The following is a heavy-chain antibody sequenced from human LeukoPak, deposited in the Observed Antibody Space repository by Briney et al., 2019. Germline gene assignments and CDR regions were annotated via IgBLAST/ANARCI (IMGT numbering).Heavy chain of an antibody. Sequence: SETLSLTCTVSGGSISSGDYYWSWIRQPPGKGLEWIGYIYYSGSTYYNPSLKSRVSISVDTSKNQFSLKLNSVTAADTAVYYCARSRGSLGRFDYWGQGALVTVSS. V-gene: IGHV4-30-4*01. J-gene: IGHJ4*02. D-gene: IGHD1-26*01. CDR2: IYYSGST. CDR1: GGSISSGDYY. CDR3: ARSRGSLGRFDY.